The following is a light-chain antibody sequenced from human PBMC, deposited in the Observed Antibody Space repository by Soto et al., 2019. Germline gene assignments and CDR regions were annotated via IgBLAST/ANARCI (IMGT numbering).Light chain of an antibody. CDR1: QSVSSCY. CDR2: GAS. CDR3: QQYGSSPLFT. Sequence: EIVLTQSPGTLSLSPGERATLSCRASQSVSSCYLAWYQQKPGQAPRLLIYGASSRDTGIPGRFSGSGSGTDFTFTISRLEPEDFAVYYCQQYGSSPLFTFGHGTKVDIK. V-gene: IGKV3-20*01. J-gene: IGKJ3*01.